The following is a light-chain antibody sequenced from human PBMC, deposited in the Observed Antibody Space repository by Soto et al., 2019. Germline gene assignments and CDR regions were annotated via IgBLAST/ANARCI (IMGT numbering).Light chain of an antibody. CDR3: QQYHSYWT. CDR1: QSVGSN. V-gene: IGKV3-15*01. CDR2: GAS. J-gene: IGKJ1*01. Sequence: ELLMTQSPSTLSVSPGERVTLSCRARQSVGSNLAWYQQKPGQAPRLLIYGASTWATGIPARLSGSGSETEFTLTISSLQTDDFSTYYCQQYHSYWTFGQGTKVDIK.